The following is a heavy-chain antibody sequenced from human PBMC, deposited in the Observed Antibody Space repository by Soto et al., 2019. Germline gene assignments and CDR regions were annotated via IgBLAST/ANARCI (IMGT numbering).Heavy chain of an antibody. V-gene: IGHV3-30*03. Sequence: QVKLVESGGGVVQPGTSLRLSCTASGFDFSNSGIQWVRQTPGKGLEWVALISFDGDKYYVDSVKGRFTISRDNPTNTGYLQMNRLRPEDTGVYYCARDYARGWCQFWGQGTLVTVSS. CDR3: ARDYARGWCQF. CDR2: ISFDGDK. CDR1: GFDFSNSG. J-gene: IGHJ4*02. D-gene: IGHD2-8*02.